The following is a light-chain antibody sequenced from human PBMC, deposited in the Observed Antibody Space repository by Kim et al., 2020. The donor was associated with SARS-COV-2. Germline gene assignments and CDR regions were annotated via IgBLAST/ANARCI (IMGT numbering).Light chain of an antibody. V-gene: IGLV3-1*01. CDR1: KLGDKY. J-gene: IGLJ3*02. CDR2: QDS. Sequence: SYELTQQPSVSVSPGQTASITCSGDKLGDKYACWYQQKPGQSPVLVIYQDSKRPSGIPERFSGSNSGNTATLTISGTQAMDEADYYCQAWDSSTHWVFGGGTQLTV. CDR3: QAWDSSTHWV.